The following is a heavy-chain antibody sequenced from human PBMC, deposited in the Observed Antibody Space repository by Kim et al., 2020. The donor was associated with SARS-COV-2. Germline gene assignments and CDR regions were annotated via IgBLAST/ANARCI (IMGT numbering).Heavy chain of an antibody. D-gene: IGHD3-10*01. J-gene: IGHJ4*02. CDR3: ARDRWSGGSRYFDF. V-gene: IGHV4-59*01. CDR2: IFYRGST. Sequence: SETLSLTCTVSGGSISGFYWSWIRQPPGKGLEWVGYIFYRGSTNYSPSLKGRVTISLDTSKNQFFLRLNYVTAADTAAYYCARDRWSGGSRYFDFWGRGT. CDR1: GGSISGFY.